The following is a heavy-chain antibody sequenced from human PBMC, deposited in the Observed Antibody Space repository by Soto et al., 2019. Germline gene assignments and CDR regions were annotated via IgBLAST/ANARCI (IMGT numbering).Heavy chain of an antibody. V-gene: IGHV4-39*01. CDR3: AAIVVGATRHSDVDH. Sequence: SETLSLTCSVSGAPISSNDYFWAWIRQPPGRGLEFIASMHASGGTYHASSLKSRATMSLGTSKDQFSLKLQSVTAADTGTYYCAAIVVGATRHSDVDHWGQGTLVTVSS. CDR2: MHASGGT. J-gene: IGHJ4*02. CDR1: GAPISSNDYF. D-gene: IGHD2-15*01.